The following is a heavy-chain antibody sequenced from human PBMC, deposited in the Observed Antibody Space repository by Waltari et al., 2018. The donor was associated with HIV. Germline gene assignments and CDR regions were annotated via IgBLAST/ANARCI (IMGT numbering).Heavy chain of an antibody. CDR2: IYSSGST. Sequence: QVQLQESGPGLVKPSQTLSLTCTVSGASISSGNTYWSWIRQPAGKGLVWIGRIYSSGSTNHNPSLNSRVTISLDTSTHQFSLKLTSVTAADTAVYYCARARVRSGYGLYYYYGLDVWGQGTTVTVSS. CDR1: GASISSGNTY. CDR3: ARARVRSGYGLYYYYGLDV. V-gene: IGHV4-61*02. D-gene: IGHD5-12*01. J-gene: IGHJ6*02.